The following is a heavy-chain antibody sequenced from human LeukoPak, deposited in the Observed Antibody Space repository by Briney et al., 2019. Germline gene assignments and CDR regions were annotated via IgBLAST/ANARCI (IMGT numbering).Heavy chain of an antibody. J-gene: IGHJ6*03. D-gene: IGHD1-26*01. CDR1: GFTFSSYG. Sequence: GGSLRLSCAASGFTFSSYGMHWVRQAPGKGLEWVAVISYDGSNKYYADSVKGRFTISRDNSKNTLYLQMNSLRAEDTAVYYCTKEAVGAGYMDVWGKGTTVTVSS. V-gene: IGHV3-30*18. CDR3: TKEAVGAGYMDV. CDR2: ISYDGSNK.